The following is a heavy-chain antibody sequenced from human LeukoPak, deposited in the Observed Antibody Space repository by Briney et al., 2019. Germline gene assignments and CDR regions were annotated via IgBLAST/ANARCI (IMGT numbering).Heavy chain of an antibody. D-gene: IGHD3-22*01. CDR1: GGSITTSSYY. CDR2: ISYSGST. Sequence: SETLSLTCTVSGGSITTSSYYWGWIRQPPGKGLEWIGYISYSGSTNYNPSLKSRVTILVDTSKNQFSLKLSSVTAADTAVYYCARDSRGYYDSSGYFDYWGQGTLATVSS. CDR3: ARDSRGYYDSSGYFDY. V-gene: IGHV4-61*01. J-gene: IGHJ4*02.